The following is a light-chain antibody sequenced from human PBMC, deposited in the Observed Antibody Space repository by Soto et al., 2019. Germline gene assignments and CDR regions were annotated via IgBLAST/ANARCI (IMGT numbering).Light chain of an antibody. J-gene: IGKJ2*01. Sequence: EVVMTQSPLSLPVTLGQPASISCRSSQSLAYIDGNTYLTWFHQRPGQSPRRLIYYVSNRDSGVPGRFRGSGSGTDFPLKIRRVEAEDAGLYYCKPSTPWPPYTFGQGTKLEIK. CDR3: KPSTPWPPYT. CDR2: YVS. V-gene: IGKV2-30*01. CDR1: QSLAYIDGNTY.